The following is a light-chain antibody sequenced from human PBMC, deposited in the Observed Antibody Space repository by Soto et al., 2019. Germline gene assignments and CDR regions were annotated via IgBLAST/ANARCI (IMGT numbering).Light chain of an antibody. J-gene: IGKJ2*01. CDR1: QSISSL. V-gene: IGKV1-5*01. CDR3: QQYNSYPYS. CDR2: DAS. Sequence: DIQMTQSPSTLSASVGDRVTITCRASQSISSLLAWYQQKPGKAPKLLIYDASSLEGGVPSRFSGSGSGTEFTLTISSLQPDDFATDYCQQYNSYPYSFGQGTKLEIK.